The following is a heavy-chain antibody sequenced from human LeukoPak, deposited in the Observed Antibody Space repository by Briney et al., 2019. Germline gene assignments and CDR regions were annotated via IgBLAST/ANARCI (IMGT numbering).Heavy chain of an antibody. CDR3: ARTRVMGGSCYDY. CDR2: INHSGST. V-gene: IGHV4-34*01. D-gene: IGHD2-15*01. Sequence: PSETLSLTCAVYGGSFSGYYWSWIRQPPGKGLEWIGEINHSGSTNYNPSLKSRVTISVDTPKNQFSLKLSSVTAADTAVYYCARTRVMGGSCYDYWGQGTLVTVSS. CDR1: GGSFSGYY. J-gene: IGHJ4*02.